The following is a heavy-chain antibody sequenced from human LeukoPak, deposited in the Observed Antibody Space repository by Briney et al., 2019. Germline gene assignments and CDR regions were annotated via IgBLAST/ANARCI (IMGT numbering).Heavy chain of an antibody. CDR3: ARVGYYYYYMDV. Sequence: SETPSLTCTVSGGSISSYYWSWIRQPAGKGLEWIGRIYTSGSTNYNPSLKSRVTISVDKSKNQFSLKLSSVTAADTAVYYCARVGYYYYYMDVWGKGKTVTVSS. J-gene: IGHJ6*03. CDR1: GGSISSYY. CDR2: IYTSGST. V-gene: IGHV4-4*07.